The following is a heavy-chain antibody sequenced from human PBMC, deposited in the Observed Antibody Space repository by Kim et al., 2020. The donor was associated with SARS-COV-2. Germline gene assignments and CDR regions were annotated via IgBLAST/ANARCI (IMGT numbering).Heavy chain of an antibody. V-gene: IGHV3-23*01. CDR3: AKDVRCSSTSCSYFDY. D-gene: IGHD2-2*01. J-gene: IGHJ4*02. Sequence: SVTGRLTTSRDKSKNTLYLQMTSRRAEDTAVYYCAKDVRCSSTSCSYFDYWGQGTLVTVSS.